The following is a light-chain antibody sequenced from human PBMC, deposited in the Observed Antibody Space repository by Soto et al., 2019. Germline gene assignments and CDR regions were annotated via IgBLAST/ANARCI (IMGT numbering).Light chain of an antibody. CDR1: QSISTW. CDR2: DAS. J-gene: IGKJ5*01. Sequence: DIQLPQSPSTLSASVHDRVTITCRASQSISTWLAWYQQKPGRAPKLLMYDASSLQSGVPSRFSGSGSGTEFSLTISSLQPDDFATYFCQQYNAYPLTFGLGTRLEIK. CDR3: QQYNAYPLT. V-gene: IGKV1-5*01.